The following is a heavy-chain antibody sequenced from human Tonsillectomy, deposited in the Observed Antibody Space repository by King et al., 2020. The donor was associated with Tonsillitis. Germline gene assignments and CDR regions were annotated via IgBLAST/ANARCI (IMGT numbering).Heavy chain of an antibody. J-gene: IGHJ4*02. V-gene: IGHV1-69*01. CDR2: IIPIFGTS. Sequence: VQLVESGAEVKKPGSSVKASCKASGGTFSSYAITWVRQAPGQGLEWMGGIIPIFGTSNYAQKFQGRVTITADESTSTAYMELSSLRSEDTAVYYCARGRVVSGWYGEYYFDYWGQGTLVTVSS. D-gene: IGHD6-19*01. CDR1: GGTFSSYA. CDR3: ARGRVVSGWYGEYYFDY.